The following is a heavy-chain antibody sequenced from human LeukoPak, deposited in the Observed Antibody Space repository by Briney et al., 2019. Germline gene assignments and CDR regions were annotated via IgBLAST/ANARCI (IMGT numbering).Heavy chain of an antibody. D-gene: IGHD3-22*01. Sequence: GSSVKVSCKASGGTFSSYAISWVRQAPGQGLECMGRIIPIFGTANYAQKFQGRVTITTDESTSTAYMELSSLRSEDTAVYYCARSSRSGYYYTPFDYWGQGTLVTVSS. CDR3: ARSSRSGYYYTPFDY. V-gene: IGHV1-69*05. J-gene: IGHJ4*02. CDR1: GGTFSSYA. CDR2: IIPIFGTA.